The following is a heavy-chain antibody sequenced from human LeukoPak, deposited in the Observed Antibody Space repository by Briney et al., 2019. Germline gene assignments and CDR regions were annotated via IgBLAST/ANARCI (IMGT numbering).Heavy chain of an antibody. V-gene: IGHV3-23*01. Sequence: GGSLRLSCAASGFTFSNYGMAWVRQAPGKGLEWVSTIAVVGGNTHYADSVEGRFTISRQDSNNALHLQLNSLRAEDTAIYYCARDCCSGGGPPDIWGQGTLVTVSS. CDR1: GFTFSNYG. D-gene: IGHD2-15*01. CDR3: ARDCCSGGGPPDI. CDR2: IAVVGGNT. J-gene: IGHJ4*02.